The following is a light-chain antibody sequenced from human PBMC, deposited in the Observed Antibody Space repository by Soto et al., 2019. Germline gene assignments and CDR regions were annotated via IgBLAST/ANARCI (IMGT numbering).Light chain of an antibody. J-gene: IGLJ3*02. Sequence: SYELTQPPSVSVAPGQTATITCGGNKIGSKSVHWYQQKPGQAPVLVIYDDSDRPSGIPERFSGSNSGNTATLTISGVEAGDEADYYCQVWDNSKWVFDGGTKLTVL. CDR1: KIGSKS. CDR2: DDS. V-gene: IGLV3-21*02. CDR3: QVWDNSKWV.